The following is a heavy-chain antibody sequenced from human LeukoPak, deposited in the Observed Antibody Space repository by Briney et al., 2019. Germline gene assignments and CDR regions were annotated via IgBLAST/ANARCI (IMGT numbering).Heavy chain of an antibody. CDR2: IKQDGSEK. CDR1: GFTLSSYW. J-gene: IGHJ4*02. CDR3: ASSLDY. Sequence: GGSLRLSCAAPGFTLSSYWMSWVRQAPGKGLEWVANIKQDGSEKYYVDSVKGRFTISRDNAKNSLYLQMSSLRAEDTAVYYCASSLDYWGQGTLVTVSS. V-gene: IGHV3-7*03.